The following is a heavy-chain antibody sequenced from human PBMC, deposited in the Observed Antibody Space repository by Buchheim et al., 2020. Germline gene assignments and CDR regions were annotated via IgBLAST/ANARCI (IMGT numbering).Heavy chain of an antibody. CDR1: GFTFSSYG. CDR3: AKGIRLYSSPDY. D-gene: IGHD2-15*01. CDR2: ISYDGSNK. V-gene: IGHV3-30*18. J-gene: IGHJ4*02. Sequence: QVQLVESGGGVVQPGRSLRLSCAASGFTFSSYGMHWVRQAPGKGLEWVAVISYDGSNKYYADSVKGRFTISRDNSKNTLYLQMNSLRAEDTAVYYCAKGIRLYSSPDYWGQGTL.